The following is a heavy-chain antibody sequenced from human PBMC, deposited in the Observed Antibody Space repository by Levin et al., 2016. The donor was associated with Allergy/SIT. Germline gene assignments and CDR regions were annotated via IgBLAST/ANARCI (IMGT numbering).Heavy chain of an antibody. V-gene: IGHV3-23*01. CDR3: AKGDTVQIPDY. J-gene: IGHJ4*02. CDR2: ISGSGGST. Sequence: GESLKISCAASGFTFSSYAMSWVRQAPGKGLEWVSAISGSGGSTYYADSVKGRFTISRDNSKNTLYLQLNSLRADDTAVYFCAKGDTVQIPDYWGQGTLVTVSS. D-gene: IGHD4-17*01. CDR1: GFTFSSYA.